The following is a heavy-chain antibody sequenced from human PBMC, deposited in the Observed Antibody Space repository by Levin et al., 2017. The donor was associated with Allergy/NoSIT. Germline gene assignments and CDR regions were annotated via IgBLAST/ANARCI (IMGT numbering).Heavy chain of an antibody. D-gene: IGHD4-17*01. J-gene: IGHJ6*03. CDR1: GGSISSYY. V-gene: IGHV4-59*01. Sequence: SETLSLTCTVSGGSISSYYWSWIRQPPGKGLEWIGYIYYSGSTNYNPSLKSRVTISVDTSKNQFSLKLSSVTAADTAVYYCAREITVSSTHYYYYYMDVWGKGTTVTVSS. CDR3: AREITVSSTHYYYYYMDV. CDR2: IYYSGST.